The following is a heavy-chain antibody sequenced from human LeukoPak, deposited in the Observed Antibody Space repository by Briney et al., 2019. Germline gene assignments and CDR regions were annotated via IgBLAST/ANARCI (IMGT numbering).Heavy chain of an antibody. CDR2: ISSSSSYI. Sequence: GGSLRLSGAASGFTFSSYSMNWVRQAPGKGLEWVSSISSSSSYIYYADSVKGRFTISRDNAKNSLYLQMNSLRAEDTAVYYCARESSSQKDYWGQGTLVTVSS. CDR3: ARESSSQKDY. D-gene: IGHD6-13*01. V-gene: IGHV3-21*01. J-gene: IGHJ4*02. CDR1: GFTFSSYS.